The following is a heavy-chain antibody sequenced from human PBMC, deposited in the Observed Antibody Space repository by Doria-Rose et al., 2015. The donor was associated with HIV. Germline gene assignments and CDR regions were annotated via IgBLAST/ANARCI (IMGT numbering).Heavy chain of an antibody. CDR2: IFLDDER. Sequence: SGPVLVEPTETLTLTRTVSGVSLSSPGMGVSWIRQPPGKALEWLANIFLDDERSYKTSLKSRLTISRGTSKSQVVLTMTDMDPVDTATYYCARVKSSRWYHKYYFDFWGQGTLVIVSA. V-gene: IGHV2-26*01. CDR1: GVSLSSPGMG. J-gene: IGHJ4*02. CDR3: ARVKSSRWYHKYYFDF. D-gene: IGHD6-13*01.